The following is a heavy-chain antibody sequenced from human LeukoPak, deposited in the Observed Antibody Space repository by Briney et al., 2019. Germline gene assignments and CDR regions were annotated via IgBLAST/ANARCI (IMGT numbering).Heavy chain of an antibody. D-gene: IGHD1-26*01. V-gene: IGHV4-59*01. CDR3: ARVGSGSYWGPFDY. CDR2: IYYSGST. Sequence: PSETLSLTCTVSGGSISSYYWSWIRQPPGKGLEWIGYIYYSGSTNYNPSLKSRVTISVDTSKNQFSLKLSSVNAADTAVYYCARVGSGSYWGPFDYWGQGTLVTVSS. J-gene: IGHJ4*02. CDR1: GGSISSYY.